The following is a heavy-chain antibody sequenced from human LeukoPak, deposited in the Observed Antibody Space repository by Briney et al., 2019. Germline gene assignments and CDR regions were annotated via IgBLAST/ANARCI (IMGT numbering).Heavy chain of an antibody. Sequence: SETLSLTCTVSGGSISSYYWSWIRQPPGKGLEWIGYIYYSGSTNYNPSLKSRVTISVDTSKNQFSLKLSSVTAADTAVYYCASTPGDWGQGTLVTVSS. CDR2: IYYSGST. J-gene: IGHJ4*02. CDR3: ASTPGD. CDR1: GGSISSYY. D-gene: IGHD1-26*01. V-gene: IGHV4-59*01.